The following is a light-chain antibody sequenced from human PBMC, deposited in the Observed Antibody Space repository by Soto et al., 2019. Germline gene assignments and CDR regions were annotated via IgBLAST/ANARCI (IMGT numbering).Light chain of an antibody. V-gene: IGLV2-14*01. J-gene: IGLJ1*01. CDR3: CSYTRSGTLI. CDR2: DVS. CDR1: SSDIGDYNY. Sequence: QSALTQPGSVSESPGQSITISCVGTSSDIGDYNYVSWYQQHPGKVPKVIIYDVSNRPSGVSYRFSATKSGNTASLTISGLQAEDEADYYCCSYTRSGTLIFGTGTKVTVL.